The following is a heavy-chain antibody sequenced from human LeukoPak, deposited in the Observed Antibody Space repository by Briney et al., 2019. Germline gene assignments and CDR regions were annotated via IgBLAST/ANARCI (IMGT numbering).Heavy chain of an antibody. CDR2: ISDNSYWI. J-gene: IGHJ4*02. D-gene: IGHD1-26*01. V-gene: IGHV3-21*04. Sequence: GGSLRLSCAASGFTFSSYSMSWVRQAPGKGLEWVSSISDNSYWIYYADSVEGRFIISRDNAKNVLFLEMNNLRAEDTAFYYCARGEWDLRDWGQGTLVIVSS. CDR1: GFTFSSYS. CDR3: ARGEWDLRD.